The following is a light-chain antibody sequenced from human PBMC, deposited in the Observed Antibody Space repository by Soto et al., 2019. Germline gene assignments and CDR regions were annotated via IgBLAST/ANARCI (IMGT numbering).Light chain of an antibody. CDR1: QGISSA. Sequence: AIQLTQSPSSLSASVGDRVTITCRASQGISSALAWYQHKPGRAPRLLIYDASSLQSGVSSRFSGSGSGTDFTLTISSLQPEDFATYYCQQFQSYALTVGGGTKLEMK. J-gene: IGKJ4*01. CDR2: DAS. V-gene: IGKV1-13*02. CDR3: QQFQSYALT.